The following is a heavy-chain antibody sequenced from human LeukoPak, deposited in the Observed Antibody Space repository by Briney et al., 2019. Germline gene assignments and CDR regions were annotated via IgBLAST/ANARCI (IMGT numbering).Heavy chain of an antibody. CDR3: AKGGGYSSSSRGYYYYMDV. CDR1: GFTFSSYA. V-gene: IGHV3-23*01. D-gene: IGHD6-6*01. Sequence: PGGSLRLSCAASGFTFSSYAMSWVRQAPGKGLEWVSAISGSGGSTYYVDSVKGRFTISRDNSKNTLYLQMNSLRAEDTAVYYCAKGGGYSSSSRGYYYYMDVWGKGTTVTVSS. CDR2: ISGSGGST. J-gene: IGHJ6*03.